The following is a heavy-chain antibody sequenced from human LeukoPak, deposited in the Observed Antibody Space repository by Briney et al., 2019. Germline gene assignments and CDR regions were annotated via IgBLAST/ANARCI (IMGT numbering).Heavy chain of an antibody. CDR2: IWYDGSNK. J-gene: IGHJ4*02. CDR1: GFTFSSYG. CDR3: ARDPAAQYYFDD. Sequence: QPGRSLRLSCAASGFTFSSYGMHWVRQAPGKGLEWVAVIWYDGSNKYYTGSVKGRFTIARDKSKNKLYLQMNSLRAVDTAVYYCARDPAAQYYFDDWGQGTLVTV. V-gene: IGHV3-30*19.